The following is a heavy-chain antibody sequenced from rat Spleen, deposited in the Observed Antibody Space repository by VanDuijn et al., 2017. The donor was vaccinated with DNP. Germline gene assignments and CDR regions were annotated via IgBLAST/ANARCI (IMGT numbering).Heavy chain of an antibody. V-gene: IGHV6-6*01. CDR1: GFTFSTAW. Sequence: EVQVLESGGGLVQPGNSLKLSCATSGFTFSTAWMYWYRQFPDKRLEWVAQIKTKSDNFATDYTEYVKGRFSISRDDSKSSIYLQMNNLKEEDTAIYYCAYYYSGAHYWGQGVMVTVSS. CDR3: AYYYSGAHY. D-gene: IGHD1-1*01. J-gene: IGHJ2*01. CDR2: IKTKSDNFAT.